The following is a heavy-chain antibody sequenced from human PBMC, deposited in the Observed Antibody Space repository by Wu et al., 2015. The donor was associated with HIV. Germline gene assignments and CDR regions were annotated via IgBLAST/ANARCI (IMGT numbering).Heavy chain of an antibody. J-gene: IGHJ3*02. V-gene: IGHV1-69*13. CDR1: GGTFSSYA. CDR2: IIPIFGTA. Sequence: QVHLVQFGGEVKKPGSSVKVSCKASGGTFSSYAISWVRQAPGQGLEWMGRIIPIFGTANYAQKFQGRVTITADESTSTAYMELSSLRSEDTAVYYCARDLGVLGYCSGGSCYPIGAFDIWGQGTMVTVSS. CDR3: ARDLGVLGYCSGGSCYPIGAFDI. D-gene: IGHD2-15*01.